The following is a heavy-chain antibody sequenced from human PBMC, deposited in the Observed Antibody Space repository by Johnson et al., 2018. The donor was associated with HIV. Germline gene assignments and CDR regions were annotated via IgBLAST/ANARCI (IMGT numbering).Heavy chain of an antibody. CDR2: IKQDGSEK. CDR1: GFTFSSYW. J-gene: IGHJ3*01. V-gene: IGHV3-7*01. Sequence: EVQLVESGGGLVQPGGSLRLSCAASGFTFSSYWMSWVRQAPGKGLEWVANIKQDGSEKYYVGSVKGRFTVSRDNARKSLYLQMNSLRAEDTAVYYCAIVVIRGDAFDLWGQGTTVTVSS. CDR3: AIVVIRGDAFDL. D-gene: IGHD3-22*01.